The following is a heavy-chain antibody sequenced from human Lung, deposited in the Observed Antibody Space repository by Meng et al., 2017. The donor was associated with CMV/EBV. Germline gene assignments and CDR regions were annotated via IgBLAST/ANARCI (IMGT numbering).Heavy chain of an antibody. V-gene: IGHV3-21*06. D-gene: IGHD1-1*01. CDR1: GLSFNRHS. Sequence: ETLSLXCAGSGLSFNRHSLNWVRQTPGKGLEWVSRISGTSDYTWYADSVKGRFTISRDNARSSLYLQMNSLRPEDTAVYYCASWNDIDDYMYSFDYWGQGVLVTVSS. CDR2: ISGTSDYT. J-gene: IGHJ4*02. CDR3: ASWNDIDDYMYSFDY.